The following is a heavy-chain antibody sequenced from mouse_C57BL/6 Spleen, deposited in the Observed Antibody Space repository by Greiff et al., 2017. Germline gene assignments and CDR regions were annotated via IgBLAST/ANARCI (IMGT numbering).Heavy chain of an antibody. CDR3: TRTMADWYFDV. CDR2: ISSGGDYI. J-gene: IGHJ1*03. D-gene: IGHD1-1*02. CDR1: GFTFSSYA. V-gene: IGHV5-9-1*02. Sequence: EVNVVESGEGLVKPGGSLKLSCAASGFTFSSYAMSWVRQTPEKRLEWVAYISSGGDYIYYADTVKGRFTISRDNARNTLYLQMSSLKSEDTAMYYCTRTMADWYFDVWGTGTTVTVSS.